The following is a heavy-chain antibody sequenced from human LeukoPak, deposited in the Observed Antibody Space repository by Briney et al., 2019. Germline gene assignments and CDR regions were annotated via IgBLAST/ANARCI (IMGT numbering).Heavy chain of an antibody. CDR1: GGSISSGSYY. CDR3: AREAVGDGYNPEYFQH. J-gene: IGHJ1*01. CDR2: IYTSGST. V-gene: IGHV4-61*02. D-gene: IGHD5-24*01. Sequence: SQTLSLTCTVSGGSISSGSYYWSWIRQPAGTGLEWLGRIYTSGSTNYNPSLKSRVTISVDTSKNQFSLKLSSVTAADTAVYYCAREAVGDGYNPEYFQHWGQGTLVTVSS.